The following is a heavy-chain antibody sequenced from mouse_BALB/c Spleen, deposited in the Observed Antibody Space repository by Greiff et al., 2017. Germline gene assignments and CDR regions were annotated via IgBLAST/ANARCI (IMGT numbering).Heavy chain of an antibody. J-gene: IGHJ2*01. V-gene: IGHV5-17*02. D-gene: IGHD2-1*01. CDR3: ARSYGNVYYFDY. CDR1: GFSFSSFG. Sequence: EVMLVESGGGLVQPGGSRKLSCAASGFSFSSFGMHWVRQAPEKGLEWVAYISSGSSTIYYADTVKGRFTISRDNPKNTLFLQMTSLRSEDTAMYYCARSYGNVYYFDYWGQGTTLTVSS. CDR2: ISSGSSTI.